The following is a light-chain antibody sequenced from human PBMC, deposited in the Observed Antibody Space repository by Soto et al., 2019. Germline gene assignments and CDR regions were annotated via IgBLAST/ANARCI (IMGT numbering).Light chain of an antibody. V-gene: IGLV2-14*01. CDR3: SSYTSSSFYV. CDR2: EVS. J-gene: IGLJ1*01. CDR1: SSDVGGYNY. Sequence: QSALTQPASVSGSPGQSITISCTGTSSDVGGYNYVSWYQQHPGKAPKPMIYEVSNRPSGVSNRFSGSRSGNTASLTISGLQAEDEADYYCSSYTSSSFYVFGTGTKVTVL.